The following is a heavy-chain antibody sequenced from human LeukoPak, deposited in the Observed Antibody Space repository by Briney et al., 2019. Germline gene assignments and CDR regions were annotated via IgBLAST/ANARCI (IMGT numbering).Heavy chain of an antibody. D-gene: IGHD4-11*01. J-gene: IGHJ4*02. CDR1: QFTLSHYG. CDR3: AKDAQRGFDYSNSLEY. Sequence: PGGSLRLSCVASQFTLSHYGMLSVRQAPGKGLEWVAVIWNDGSNQYYADSVKGRFTISRDNSQNTVFLRMNSLRAEDTAVYYCAKDAQRGFDYSNSLEYWGQGTLVTVSS. CDR2: IWNDGSNQ. V-gene: IGHV3-33*06.